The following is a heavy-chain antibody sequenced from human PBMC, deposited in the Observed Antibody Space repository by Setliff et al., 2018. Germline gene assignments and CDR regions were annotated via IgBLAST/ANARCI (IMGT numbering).Heavy chain of an antibody. Sequence: LRLSCAASGFTFSSYEMNWVRQAPGKGLEYVSYISSNGGTIYYADSVKGRFTISRDNSKNTLYLQMGSLRAEDMAVYYCARDRGSGSYFLRYFDYWGQGTLVTVSS. CDR1: GFTFSSYE. CDR3: ARDRGSGSYFLRYFDY. D-gene: IGHD1-26*01. CDR2: ISSNGGTI. V-gene: IGHV3-64*02. J-gene: IGHJ4*02.